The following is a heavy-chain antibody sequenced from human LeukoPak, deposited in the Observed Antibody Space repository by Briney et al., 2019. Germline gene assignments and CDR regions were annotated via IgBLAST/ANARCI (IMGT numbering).Heavy chain of an antibody. D-gene: IGHD2-15*01. Sequence: GGSLRLSCAASGFTFSSYSMNWVRQAPGKGLEWVSSISSSSSYIYYADSVKGRFTISRDNAKNSLYLQTNSLRAEDTAVYYCARDGYCSGGSCRPGGYYYYGMDVWGQGTTVTVSS. J-gene: IGHJ6*02. V-gene: IGHV3-21*01. CDR3: ARDGYCSGGSCRPGGYYYYGMDV. CDR1: GFTFSSYS. CDR2: ISSSSSYI.